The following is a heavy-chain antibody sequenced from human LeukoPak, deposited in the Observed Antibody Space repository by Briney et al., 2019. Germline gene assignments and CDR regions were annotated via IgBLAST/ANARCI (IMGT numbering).Heavy chain of an antibody. CDR2: INHSGST. CDR1: GGSFSGYY. J-gene: IGHJ4*02. CDR3: ARRVRGYVDY. D-gene: IGHD5-18*01. V-gene: IGHV4-34*01. Sequence: SETLSLTSAVYGGSFSGYYWSWIRQPPGKGLEWIGEINHSGSTNYNPSLKSRVTISVDTSKNQFSLKLSSVTAADTAVYYCARRVRGYVDYWGQGTLVTVSS.